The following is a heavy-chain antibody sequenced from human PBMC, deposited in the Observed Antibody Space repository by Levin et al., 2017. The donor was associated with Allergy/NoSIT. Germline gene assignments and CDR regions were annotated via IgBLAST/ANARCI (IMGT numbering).Heavy chain of an antibody. CDR1: GFTFTSYA. Sequence: GGSLRLSCAASGFTFTSYAMTWVRQPPGKGLEWVSAISGSGGTTYYADSVKGRFTISRDNSKNTVFLQMNSLRAEDTAIYYCAKDQDAVFGDDWFDPWGQGTLVTVSS. CDR2: ISGSGGTT. J-gene: IGHJ5*02. D-gene: IGHD3-10*01. V-gene: IGHV3-23*01. CDR3: AKDQDAVFGDDWFDP.